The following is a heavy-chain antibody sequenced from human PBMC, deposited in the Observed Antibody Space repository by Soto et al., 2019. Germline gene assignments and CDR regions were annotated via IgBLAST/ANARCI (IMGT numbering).Heavy chain of an antibody. Sequence: QPGGSLRLSCAASGFTFSSYGMHWVRQAPGKGLEWVAVISYDGSNKYYADSVKGRFTISRDNSKNTLYLQMNSLRAEDTAVYYCATAEPNYDSSGLLDYWGQGTLVTVSS. V-gene: IGHV3-30*03. CDR1: GFTFSSYG. CDR2: ISYDGSNK. D-gene: IGHD3-22*01. CDR3: ATAEPNYDSSGLLDY. J-gene: IGHJ4*02.